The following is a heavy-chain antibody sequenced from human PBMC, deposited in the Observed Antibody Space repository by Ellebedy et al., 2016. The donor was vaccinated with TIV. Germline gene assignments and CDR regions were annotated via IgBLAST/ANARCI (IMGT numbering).Heavy chain of an antibody. Sequence: GGSLRLXXAASGFTFGGVAMTWVRQAPGKGLQWVSSIRSFNDSTYYADSAKGRFTISRDNSKNTLYLQMNSLREEDTAVYYCAIRKGMVGAGNWFDPWGQGTLVTFSS. CDR1: GFTFGGVA. J-gene: IGHJ5*02. CDR2: IRSFNDST. V-gene: IGHV3-23*01. D-gene: IGHD6-13*01. CDR3: AIRKGMVGAGNWFDP.